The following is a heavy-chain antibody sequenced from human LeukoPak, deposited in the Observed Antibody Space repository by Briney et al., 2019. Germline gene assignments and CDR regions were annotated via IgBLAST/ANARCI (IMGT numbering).Heavy chain of an antibody. D-gene: IGHD2-2*01. CDR2: IIPIFGTA. CDR3: AVGYCSSTSCFHYMDV. J-gene: IGHJ6*03. Sequence: SVKVSCKASGGTFSSYAISWVRQAPGQGLEWMGGIIPIFGTANYAQKFQGRVTITTDESTSTAYMELSSLRSEDTAVYYCAVGYCSSTSCFHYMDVWGKGTTVTVSS. CDR1: GGTFSSYA. V-gene: IGHV1-69*05.